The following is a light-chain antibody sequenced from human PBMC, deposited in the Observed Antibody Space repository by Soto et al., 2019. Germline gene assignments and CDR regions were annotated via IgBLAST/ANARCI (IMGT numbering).Light chain of an antibody. J-gene: IGKJ3*01. CDR1: QNINSRY. CDR2: GAS. CDR3: QQCGSSPGFT. Sequence: EIVLTQSPGTLSLSPGERATLSCRASQNINSRYLAWYQQKPGQDPRLLIYGASSRATGIPDRFSGSGSGTDCTRTISRLEPEDFAGYYCQQCGSSPGFTFGPGTKVDIK. V-gene: IGKV3-20*01.